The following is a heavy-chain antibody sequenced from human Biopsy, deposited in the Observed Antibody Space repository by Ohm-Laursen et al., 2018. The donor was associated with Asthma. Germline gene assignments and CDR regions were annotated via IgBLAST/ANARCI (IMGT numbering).Heavy chain of an antibody. J-gene: IGHJ4*02. Sequence: SVKVSCKSLGGTFNTYVIGWVRQAPGQGLEWMGGINSVFGTTTYPQKFQDRVTITADDSTSTVYMELSSLRSEDTAVDYCARKAGSCISRTCYSLDFWGQGTLVSVSS. V-gene: IGHV1-69*13. D-gene: IGHD2-2*01. CDR1: GGTFNTYV. CDR3: ARKAGSCISRTCYSLDF. CDR2: INSVFGTT.